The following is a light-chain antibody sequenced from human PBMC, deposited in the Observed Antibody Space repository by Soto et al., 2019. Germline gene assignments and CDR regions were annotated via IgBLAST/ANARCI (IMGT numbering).Light chain of an antibody. CDR3: QQYDDWPWT. J-gene: IGKJ1*01. Sequence: EIVMTQSPATLSVSPVERATLCCRASRNVGSKLAWYMQKPGQSPRLLISGASTRAADFPARFSGSGSGTEFILTISSLQFEDFAFYYCQQYDDWPWTFGQGTKVDIK. CDR1: RNVGSK. CDR2: GAS. V-gene: IGKV3-15*01.